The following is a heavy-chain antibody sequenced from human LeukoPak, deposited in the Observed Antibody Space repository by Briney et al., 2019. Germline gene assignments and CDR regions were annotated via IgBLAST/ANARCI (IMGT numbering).Heavy chain of an antibody. V-gene: IGHV4-39*01. D-gene: IGHD2-2*01. CDR1: GGSSSSSRYY. Sequence: SETLSLTCTVSGGSSSSSRYYWGWIRQPPGKGLEWIGSIYYSGSTYYNPSLKSRVTISVDTSKNQFSLKLSSVTAADTAVYYCARHPYQLLWLSWFDPWGQGTLVPVSS. CDR3: ARHPYQLLWLSWFDP. CDR2: IYYSGST. J-gene: IGHJ5*02.